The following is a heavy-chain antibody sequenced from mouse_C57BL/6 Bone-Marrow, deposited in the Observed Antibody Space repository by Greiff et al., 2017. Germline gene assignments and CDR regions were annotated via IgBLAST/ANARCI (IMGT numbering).Heavy chain of an antibody. Sequence: EVQRVESGGDLVKPGGSLKLSCAASGFTFSSYGMSWVRQTPDKRLEWVATISSGGSYTYYPDSVKGRFTISRDNAKNTLYLQMSSLKSEDTAMYYCARTYYKVTWFAYWGQGTLVTVSA. J-gene: IGHJ3*01. CDR3: ARTYYKVTWFAY. CDR2: ISSGGSYT. CDR1: GFTFSSYG. V-gene: IGHV5-6*01. D-gene: IGHD2-12*01.